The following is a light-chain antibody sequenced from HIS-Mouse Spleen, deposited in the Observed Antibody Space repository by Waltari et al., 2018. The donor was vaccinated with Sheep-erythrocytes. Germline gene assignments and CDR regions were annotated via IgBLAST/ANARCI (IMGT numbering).Light chain of an antibody. CDR1: SSDVGGYNY. Sequence: QSALTQPRSVSGSPGQSVTISCTGTSSDVGGYNYVSCYQQHPGKAPKLMIYDVIKRPSGVPDRFSGSKSGNTASLTISGLQAEDEADYYCCSYAGSYNHVFATGTKVTVL. CDR2: DVI. J-gene: IGLJ1*01. CDR3: CSYAGSYNHV. V-gene: IGLV2-11*01.